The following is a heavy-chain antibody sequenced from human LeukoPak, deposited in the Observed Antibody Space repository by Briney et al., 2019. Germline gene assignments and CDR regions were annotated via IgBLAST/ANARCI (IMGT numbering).Heavy chain of an antibody. CDR3: AKVSGTWIDY. CDR1: GFTFSSYA. Sequence: GGSLRLSCAASGFTFSSYAMHWVRQAPGKGLEYVSAISSNGGSTYYANSVKGRFTISRDNSKNTLYLQMNSLRAEDTAVYYCAKVSGTWIDYWGQGTLVTVSS. V-gene: IGHV3-64*01. J-gene: IGHJ4*02. D-gene: IGHD1-14*01. CDR2: ISSNGGST.